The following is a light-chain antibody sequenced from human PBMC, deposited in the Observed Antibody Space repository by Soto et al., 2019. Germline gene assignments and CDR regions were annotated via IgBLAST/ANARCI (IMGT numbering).Light chain of an antibody. CDR3: QSYDTSLSGYV. CDR1: SNNIGASYD. J-gene: IGLJ1*01. Sequence: QSVLTQPPSVSGAPGQRVTISCTGSSNNIGASYDVHWYQQFPGTAPKLLIYGNNNRPSGVPDRFSGSKSGTSASLAITGLQAEDEADYYCQSYDTSLSGYVFGTGTKLTVL. V-gene: IGLV1-40*01. CDR2: GNN.